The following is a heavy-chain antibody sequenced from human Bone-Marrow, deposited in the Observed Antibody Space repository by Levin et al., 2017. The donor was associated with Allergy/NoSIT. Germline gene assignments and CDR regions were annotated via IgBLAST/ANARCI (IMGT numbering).Heavy chain of an antibody. J-gene: IGHJ4*02. Sequence: SETLSLTCSGSADSIRYGGYYWGWVRQPPGKGLEWIGSVSYSGTVTYNPSLQGRGTISIDTSKMQFSLKLTSVTAADAAVYYCERTFSTGVKGRGFFDQWGQGTLVTVSS. CDR2: VSYSGTV. V-gene: IGHV4-39*01. CDR3: ERTFSTGVKGRGFFDQ. CDR1: ADSIRYGGYY. D-gene: IGHD1-1*01.